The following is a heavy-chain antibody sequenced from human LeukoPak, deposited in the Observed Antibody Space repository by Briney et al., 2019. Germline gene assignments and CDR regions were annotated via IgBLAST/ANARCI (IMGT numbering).Heavy chain of an antibody. CDR1: GGSLSSSSYY. Sequence: SETLSLTCTVSGGSLSSSSYYWGWIRQPPGKGLEWIGSIYYSGSTYYNPSLKSRVTISVDTSKNQFSLKLSSVTAADTAVYYCARSFGSGYYTSTGWFDPWGQGTLVTVSS. CDR2: IYYSGST. V-gene: IGHV4-39*01. CDR3: ARSFGSGYYTSTGWFDP. J-gene: IGHJ5*02. D-gene: IGHD3-3*01.